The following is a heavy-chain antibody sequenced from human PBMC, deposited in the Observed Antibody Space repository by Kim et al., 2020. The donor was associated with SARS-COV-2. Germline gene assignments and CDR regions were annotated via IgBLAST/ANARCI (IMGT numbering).Heavy chain of an antibody. CDR3: ARVPNTIFGVVTHFDY. CDR1: GGSISSGGYY. Sequence: SETLSLTCTVSGGSISSGGYYWSWIRQHPGKGLEWIGYIYYSGSTYYNPSLKSRVTISVDTSNNQFSLKLSSVTAADTAVYYCARVPNTIFGVVTHFDYWGQGTLVTVSS. J-gene: IGHJ4*02. V-gene: IGHV4-31*03. D-gene: IGHD3-3*01. CDR2: IYYSGST.